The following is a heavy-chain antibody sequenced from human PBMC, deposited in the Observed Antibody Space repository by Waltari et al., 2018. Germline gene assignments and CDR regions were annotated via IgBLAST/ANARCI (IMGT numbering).Heavy chain of an antibody. CDR1: GGSIRSYY. CDR3: ARFRVVVAADWYFDL. CDR2: IYYSGST. Sequence: QVQLQESGPGLVKPSEPLSLTCTVPGGSIRSYYWSWIRQPPGKGLEWIGYIYYSGSTNYNPSLKSLVTISVDTSKNQVSLKLSSVTAADTAVYYCARFRVVVAADWYFDLWGRGTLVTVSS. V-gene: IGHV4-59*01. D-gene: IGHD2-15*01. J-gene: IGHJ2*01.